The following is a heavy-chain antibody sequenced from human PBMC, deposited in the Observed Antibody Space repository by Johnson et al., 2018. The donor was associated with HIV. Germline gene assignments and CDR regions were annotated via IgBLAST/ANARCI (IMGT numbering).Heavy chain of an antibody. CDR3: ASIGYSDYADESENSDF. D-gene: IGHD5-12*01. Sequence: EVQLVESGGGSVQPGRSLRLSCSASGFDFDDSPMHWVRQAPGKGLEWVSGISWNSGASGYADSVKGRFIISRDNARNSLYFEMKSLPGEDTALYYCASIGYSDYADESENSDFWGQGTMVTVSS. J-gene: IGHJ3*01. V-gene: IGHV3-9*01. CDR2: ISWNSGAS. CDR1: GFDFDDSP.